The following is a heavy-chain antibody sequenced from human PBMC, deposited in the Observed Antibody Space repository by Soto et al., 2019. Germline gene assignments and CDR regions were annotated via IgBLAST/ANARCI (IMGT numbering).Heavy chain of an antibody. CDR2: ISAYNGNT. CDR3: ARVWWELPAFDI. J-gene: IGHJ3*02. V-gene: IGHV1-18*04. D-gene: IGHD1-26*01. CDR1: GYTFSSYG. Sequence: ASVKVSCKASGYTFSSYGVSWVRQAPGQGLEWMGWISAYNGNTNYAQKLQGRVTMTTDTSTSTAYMELRSLRSDDTAVYYCARVWWELPAFDIWGQGTMVTVSS.